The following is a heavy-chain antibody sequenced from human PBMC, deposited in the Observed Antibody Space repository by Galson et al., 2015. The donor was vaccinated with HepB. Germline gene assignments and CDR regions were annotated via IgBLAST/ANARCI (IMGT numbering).Heavy chain of an antibody. CDR2: ITDNGRNT. J-gene: IGHJ3*01. CDR1: GFIFNNYA. V-gene: IGHV3-23*01. Sequence: SLRLSCAASGFIFNNYAMTWVRQAPGKGLEWVSVITDNGRNTYYADSVRGRCTISRDNSKNTVYLQMNNLRAEDTAVYYCAKSLAASYLEWFFDVWGQGTMVTVSS. CDR3: AKSLAASYLEWFFDV. D-gene: IGHD3-3*01.